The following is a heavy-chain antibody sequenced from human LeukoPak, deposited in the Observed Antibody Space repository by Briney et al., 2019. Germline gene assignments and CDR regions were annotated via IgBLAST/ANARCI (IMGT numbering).Heavy chain of an antibody. V-gene: IGHV4-59*08. Sequence: PSETLSLTCTVSGGSISSYYWSWIRQPPGKGLEWIGYIYYSGSTNYHPSLKSRVTISVDTSKNQFSLKLSSVTAADTAVYYCAGSYGDYVAWFDPWGQGTLVTVSS. J-gene: IGHJ5*02. CDR1: GGSISSYY. D-gene: IGHD4-17*01. CDR3: AGSYGDYVAWFDP. CDR2: IYYSGST.